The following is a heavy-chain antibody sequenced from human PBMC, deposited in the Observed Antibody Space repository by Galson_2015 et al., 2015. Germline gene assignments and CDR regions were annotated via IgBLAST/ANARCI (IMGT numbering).Heavy chain of an antibody. Sequence: SVRVSCEASGDGFTSYDINWVRQAPGKGLEWMGWMNPNSGNTGYAQKLQGRVTMTRNNSISTAYMELSSLRPEDTAVYYCARDNWNYVNWFDPRGNGTLVTVSS. CDR3: ARDNWNYVNWFDP. J-gene: IGHJ5*02. CDR1: GDGFTSYD. D-gene: IGHD1-7*01. V-gene: IGHV1-8*01. CDR2: MNPNSGNT.